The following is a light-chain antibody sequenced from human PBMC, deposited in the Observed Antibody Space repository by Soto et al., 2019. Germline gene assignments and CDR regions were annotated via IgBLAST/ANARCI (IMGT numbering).Light chain of an antibody. Sequence: QSVLTQSSSASASLGSSVKLTCTLSSGHSSYIIAWHRRQPGKAPRYLMKLEGSGSYNKGSGVPDRFSGSSSGADRYLTISNLQSEDEADYYCETWDSNTRVFGGGTKVTVL. CDR1: SGHSSYI. CDR2: LEGSGSY. J-gene: IGLJ3*02. CDR3: ETWDSNTRV. V-gene: IGLV4-60*03.